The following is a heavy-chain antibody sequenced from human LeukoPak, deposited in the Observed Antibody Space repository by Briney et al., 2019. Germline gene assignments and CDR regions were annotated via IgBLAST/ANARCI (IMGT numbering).Heavy chain of an antibody. V-gene: IGHV3-74*03. Sequence: GGCLRLSRATSGFTFNIFCMQWVCHVPGRGVVCVSRIYSKGGGATYTDSVKGRFTTSRDNGNNTMYMKMKSLRAEDTAIYYCARAKYSSRWSLDYWGQGALVTVSS. D-gene: IGHD6-13*01. CDR3: ARAKYSSRWSLDY. J-gene: IGHJ4*02. CDR1: GFTFNIFC. CDR2: IYSKGGGA.